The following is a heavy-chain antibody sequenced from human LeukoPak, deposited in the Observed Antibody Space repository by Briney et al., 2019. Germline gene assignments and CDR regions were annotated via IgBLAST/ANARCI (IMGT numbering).Heavy chain of an antibody. CDR2: IKSDGSSA. CDR1: GFTFNSHW. V-gene: IGHV3-74*01. CDR3: ARSGYSSDWSHFDY. J-gene: IGHJ4*02. Sequence: PGGSLRLSCAASGFTFNSHWMHWVRQAPGKGLVWVSRIKSDGSSANYADSVRGRFTISRDNAKNTLYLQMNSLRGEDTAVYYCARSGYSSDWSHFDYWGQGTLVTVSS. D-gene: IGHD6-19*01.